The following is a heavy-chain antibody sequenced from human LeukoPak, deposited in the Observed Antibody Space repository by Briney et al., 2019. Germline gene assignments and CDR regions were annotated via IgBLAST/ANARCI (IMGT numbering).Heavy chain of an antibody. J-gene: IGHJ3*02. CDR2: IYTSGST. D-gene: IGHD3-10*01. CDR1: GGSISSSSYY. CDR3: ARDEVMVRDAFDI. V-gene: IGHV4-61*02. Sequence: SETLSLTCTVSGGSISSSSYYWSWIRQPAGKGLEWIGRIYTSGSTNYNPSLKSRVTMSVDTSKNQFSLKLSSVTAADTAVYYCARDEVMVRDAFDIWGQGTMVTVSS.